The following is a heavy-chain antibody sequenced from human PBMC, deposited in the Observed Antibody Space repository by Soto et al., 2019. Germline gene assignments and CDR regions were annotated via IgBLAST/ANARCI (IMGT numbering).Heavy chain of an antibody. CDR3: ARGLDHSGELRSPLGY. CDR1: GFTFSSYA. J-gene: IGHJ4*02. V-gene: IGHV3-30-3*01. CDR2: ISYDGSNK. Sequence: QVQLVESGGGVVQPGRSLRLSCAASGFTFSSYAMHWVRQAPGKGLEWVAVISYDGSNKYYADSVKGRFTISRDNSKNTLYLQMNSLRAEDTAVYYCARGLDHSGELRSPLGYWGQGTLVTVSS. D-gene: IGHD3-16*01.